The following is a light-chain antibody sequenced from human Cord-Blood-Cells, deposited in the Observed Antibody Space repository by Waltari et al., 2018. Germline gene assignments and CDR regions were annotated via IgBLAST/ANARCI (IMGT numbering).Light chain of an antibody. J-gene: IGLJ2*01. CDR3: SSYAGSNNEV. V-gene: IGLV2-8*01. Sequence: QSALTQPPSASGSPGQSVTISCTGTSSDVGGYNYVSWYQQHPGKAPKLMIYEVSKRPSGVPERFSGSKSGNPASLTVSGLQAEDEADYYGSSYAGSNNEVFGGGTKLTVL. CDR2: EVS. CDR1: SSDVGGYNY.